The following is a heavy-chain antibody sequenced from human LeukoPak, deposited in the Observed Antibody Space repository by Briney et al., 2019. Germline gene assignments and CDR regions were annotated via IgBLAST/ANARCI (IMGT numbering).Heavy chain of an antibody. CDR2: ISGSGSTI. V-gene: IGHV3-48*04. CDR3: AREGDDLNWFDP. J-gene: IGHJ5*02. Sequence: GGSLRLSCVASGFTFGKYWMSWVRQAPGKGLEWISYISGSGSTIYYADSVKGRFTIFRDNAKRSLYLQMDSLRAEDAAVYFCAREGDDLNWFDPWGQGTLVTVSS. CDR1: GFTFGKYW. D-gene: IGHD1-1*01.